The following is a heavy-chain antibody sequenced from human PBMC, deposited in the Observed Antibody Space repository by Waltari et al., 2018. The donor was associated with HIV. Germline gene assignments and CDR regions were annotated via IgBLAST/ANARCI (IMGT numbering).Heavy chain of an antibody. Sequence: ISWVRQAPGQGLEWMGGIIPIFGTANYAQKFQGRVTITADESTSTAYMELSSLRSEDTAVYYCARGSKDILTGTFDPWGQGTLVTVSS. D-gene: IGHD3-9*01. J-gene: IGHJ5*02. CDR3: ARGSKDILTGTFDP. V-gene: IGHV1-69*01. CDR2: IIPIFGTA.